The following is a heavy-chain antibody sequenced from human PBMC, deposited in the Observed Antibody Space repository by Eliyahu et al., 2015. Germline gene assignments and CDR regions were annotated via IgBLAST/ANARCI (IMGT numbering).Heavy chain of an antibody. CDR2: IKSKTDGGTT. J-gene: IGHJ5*02. D-gene: IGHD4-17*01. V-gene: IGHV3-15*01. CDR3: TTDNYGDYGWMNGEYNWFDP. Sequence: EVQLVESGGGLVKPGGSLRLSCAASGFTFSNAWMSWVRQAPGKGLEWVGRIKSKTDGGTTDYAAPVKGRFTISRDDSKNTLYLQMNSLKTEDTAVYYCTTDNYGDYGWMNGEYNWFDPWGQGTLVTVSS. CDR1: GFTFSNAW.